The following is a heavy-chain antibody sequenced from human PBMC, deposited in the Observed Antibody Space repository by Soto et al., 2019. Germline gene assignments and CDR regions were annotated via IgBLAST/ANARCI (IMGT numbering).Heavy chain of an antibody. CDR3: GGVVGLKVGIAARYTYYAMDA. J-gene: IGHJ6*02. V-gene: IGHV1-69*01. CDR2: IIPIFGTA. D-gene: IGHD6-13*01. CDR1: GGTFSSYA. Sequence: QVQLMQSGAEVKKPGSSVKVSCKASGGTFSSYAISWVRQAPGQGLEWMGGIIPIFGTANYAQKFQDRVTISGGAAWGTADRGLGRLCSENTAVYYCGGVVGLKVGIAARYTYYAMDAGGQGATVPVSS.